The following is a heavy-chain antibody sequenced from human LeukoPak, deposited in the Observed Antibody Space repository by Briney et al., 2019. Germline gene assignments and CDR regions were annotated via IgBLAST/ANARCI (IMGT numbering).Heavy chain of an antibody. J-gene: IGHJ4*02. V-gene: IGHV4-34*01. D-gene: IGHD6-19*01. CDR2: IYYSGST. CDR3: ARVGGAGSGWSIFDY. CDR1: GGSFSGYY. Sequence: SETLSLTCAVYGGSFSGYYWSWIRQPPGKGLEWIGSIYYSGSTYYNPSLKSRVTISVDTSKNQFSLKLSSVTAADTAVYYCARVGGAGSGWSIFDYWGQGTLVTVSS.